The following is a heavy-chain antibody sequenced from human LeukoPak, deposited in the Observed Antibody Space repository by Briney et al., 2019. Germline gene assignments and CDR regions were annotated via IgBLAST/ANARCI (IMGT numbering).Heavy chain of an antibody. J-gene: IGHJ3*02. D-gene: IGHD7-27*01. CDR1: GYTFTGYF. V-gene: IGHV1-2*02. CDR2: INPNSGGT. Sequence: ASVKVSCKASGYTFTGYFMHWVRQAPGQGLEWMGWINPNSGGTNYPQKFQGRVTMTRDTSTSTAYMELSRLTSDDTAVYYWARDILTDDAFDIWGQGTMVTVSS. CDR3: ARDILTDDAFDI.